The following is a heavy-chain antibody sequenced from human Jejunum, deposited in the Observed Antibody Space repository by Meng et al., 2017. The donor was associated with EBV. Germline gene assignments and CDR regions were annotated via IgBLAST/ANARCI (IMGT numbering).Heavy chain of an antibody. D-gene: IGHD6-19*01. CDR2: IIHSGST. J-gene: IGHJ4*02. CDR3: ARKAVPGTFARPKFDY. Sequence: QVQLQQWGAGLFKPSETLSLTCAVYSGSFNYYCWTWIRQPPGKVLEWIGEIIHSGSTNYDPSLKSRVTISVDRSKNQFSLKLTSVTAADTAVYYCARKAVPGTFARPKFDYWGQGTLVTVSS. V-gene: IGHV4-34*12. CDR1: SGSFNYYC.